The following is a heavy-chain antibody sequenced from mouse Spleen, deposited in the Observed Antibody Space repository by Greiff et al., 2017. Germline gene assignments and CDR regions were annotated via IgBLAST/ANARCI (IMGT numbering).Heavy chain of an antibody. J-gene: IGHJ3*01. CDR1: GYTFTEYT. Sequence: QVQLQQSGAELVKPGASVKLSCKASGYTFTEYTIHWVKQRPGQGLEWIGWFYPGSGSIKYNEKFKDKATLTADKSSSTVYMELSRLTSEDSAVYFCAGHEGEDYGNYLAWFAYWGQGTLVTVSA. CDR2: FYPGSGSI. D-gene: IGHD2-1*01. CDR3: AGHEGEDYGNYLAWFAY. V-gene: IGHV1-62-2*01.